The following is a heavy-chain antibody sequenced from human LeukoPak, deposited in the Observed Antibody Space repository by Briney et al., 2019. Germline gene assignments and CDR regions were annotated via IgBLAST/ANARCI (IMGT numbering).Heavy chain of an antibody. D-gene: IGHD2-8*01. Sequence: GASVKVSCKTSGYTFTSYYIHWGRQAPGQGLEWMGIIYPGGGSTNYAQKFQGRLTMTRDMSTSTVYMELSSLRSEDTAFYYCARDNDFDYWGQGTLVTVSS. CDR3: ARDNDFDY. CDR1: GYTFTSYY. J-gene: IGHJ4*02. CDR2: IYPGGGST. V-gene: IGHV1-46*01.